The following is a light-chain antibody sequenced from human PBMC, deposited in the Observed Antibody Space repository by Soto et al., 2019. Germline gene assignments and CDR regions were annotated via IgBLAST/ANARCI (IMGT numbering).Light chain of an antibody. J-gene: IGKJ1*01. CDR1: QTISR. V-gene: IGKV1-5*01. CDR3: QLYNSDSRT. CDR2: DAS. Sequence: DIQMTQSPSTLSASVGDRVTITCRASQTISRLAWYQQKPGKAPKLLIFDASRLQSGVPSRFIGSGSGTEFTLTLSSLQPDDFATYYCQLYNSDSRTFGQGTKVDIK.